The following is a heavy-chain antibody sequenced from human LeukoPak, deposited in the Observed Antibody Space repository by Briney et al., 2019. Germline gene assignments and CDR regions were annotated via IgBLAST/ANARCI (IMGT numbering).Heavy chain of an antibody. CDR1: GGSISSSSYY. CDR3: ARGKAAAASTLPFDP. D-gene: IGHD6-13*01. J-gene: IGHJ5*02. V-gene: IGHV4-39*01. CDR2: IYYSGST. Sequence: SETLSLTCTASGGSISSSSYYWGWTRQPPGKGLEWIGSIYYSGSTYYNPSLKSRVTISVDTSKNQFSLKLSSVTAADTAVYYCARGKAAAASTLPFDPWGQGTLVTVSS.